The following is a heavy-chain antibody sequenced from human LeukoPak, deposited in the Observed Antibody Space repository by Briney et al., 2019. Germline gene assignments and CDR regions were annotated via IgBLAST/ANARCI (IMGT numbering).Heavy chain of an antibody. D-gene: IGHD5-12*01. CDR2: IKQDGSEK. V-gene: IGHV3-7*01. J-gene: IGHJ6*03. CDR1: GFTFSSYA. Sequence: PGGSLRLSCAASGFTFSSYAMSWVRQAPGKGLEWVANIKQDGSEKYYVDSVKGRFTISRDNAKNSLYLQMNSLRADDTAVYYCAASGYDYDYYYYMDVWGKGTKVTISS. CDR3: AASGYDYDYYYYMDV.